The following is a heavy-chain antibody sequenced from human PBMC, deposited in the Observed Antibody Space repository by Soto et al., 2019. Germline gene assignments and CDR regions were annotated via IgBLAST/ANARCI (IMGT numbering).Heavy chain of an antibody. CDR3: AKDIGTGDLRDWYFDL. Sequence: EVQLVESGGGLVQPGRCLRLSCAASGFTFDDYAMHWVRQAPGKGLEWVSGISWNSGSIGYADSVKGRFTISRDNAKNSLYLQMNSLRAEDTALYYFAKDIGTGDLRDWYFDLWGRGTLVTVSS. D-gene: IGHD7-27*01. V-gene: IGHV3-9*01. CDR2: ISWNSGSI. J-gene: IGHJ2*01. CDR1: GFTFDDYA.